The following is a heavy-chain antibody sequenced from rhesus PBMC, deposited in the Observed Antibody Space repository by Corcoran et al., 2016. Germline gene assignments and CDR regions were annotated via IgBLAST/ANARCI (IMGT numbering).Heavy chain of an antibody. CDR3: ARNSAGYWIDPRRLRFDY. CDR1: GGSIRSNY. CDR2: IYGSGGST. D-gene: IGHD3-22*01. J-gene: IGHJ4*01. Sequence: QVQLQESGPGLVKPSETLSLTCAVSGGSIRSNYWSWIRQPPGKGLEWIGRIYGSGGSTDYNPSLKSRVTISTDTSKNQFSLKLSSVTAADTAVYYCARNSAGYWIDPRRLRFDYWGQGVLVTVSS. V-gene: IGHV4-160*01.